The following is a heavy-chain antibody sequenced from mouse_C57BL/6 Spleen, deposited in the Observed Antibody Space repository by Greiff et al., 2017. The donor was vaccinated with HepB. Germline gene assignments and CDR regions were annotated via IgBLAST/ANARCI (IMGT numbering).Heavy chain of an antibody. V-gene: IGHV1-69*01. Sequence: QVQLQQPGAELVMPGASVKLSCKASGYTFTSYWMHWVKQRPGQGLEWIGEIDPSDSYTNYNQKFKGKSTLTVDKSSSTAYMQLSSLTSEDSAVYYCARSSIYDGYFDYWGQGTTLTVSS. CDR2: IDPSDSYT. CDR3: ARSSIYDGYFDY. CDR1: GYTFTSYW. D-gene: IGHD2-3*01. J-gene: IGHJ2*01.